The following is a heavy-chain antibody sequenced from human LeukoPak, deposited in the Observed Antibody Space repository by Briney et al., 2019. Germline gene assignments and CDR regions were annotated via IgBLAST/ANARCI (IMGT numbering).Heavy chain of an antibody. CDR1: GFTVSSNY. V-gene: IGHV3-53*01. CDR3: ARDKIPSAGTPRGFDP. CDR2: IYSGGST. D-gene: IGHD6-13*01. Sequence: GGSLRLSCAASGFTVSSNYMNWVRQAPGKGLEWVSVIYSGGSTYYADSVRGRFTISRDNAKSSLYLQMNSLRAEDTAVYYCARDKIPSAGTPRGFDPWGQGTLVTVSS. J-gene: IGHJ5*02.